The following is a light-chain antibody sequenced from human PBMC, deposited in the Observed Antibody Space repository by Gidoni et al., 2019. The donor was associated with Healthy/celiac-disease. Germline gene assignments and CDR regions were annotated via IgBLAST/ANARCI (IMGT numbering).Light chain of an antibody. J-gene: IGKJ2*01. V-gene: IGKV1-33*01. Sequence: TQLTQSPSSLSASVGDRVTITCQASPDISNYLNWYQQKPGKAPKLLIYDASNLETGVPSRFSGSGSGTDFTFTISSLQPEDIATYYCQQYDNLPTFGQGTKLEIK. CDR3: QQYDNLPT. CDR2: DAS. CDR1: PDISNY.